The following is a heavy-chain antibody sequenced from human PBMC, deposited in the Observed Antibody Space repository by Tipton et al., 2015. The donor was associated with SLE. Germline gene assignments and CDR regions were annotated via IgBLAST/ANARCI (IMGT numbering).Heavy chain of an antibody. Sequence: TLSLTCTVSGGSISSHYWSWIRQPAGKGLEWIGRIYYSGSTYYNPSLKSRVTISVDTSKNQFSLKLSSVTAADTAVYYCARQAWGRRTGNFYFHYWGQGTLVTVSS. V-gene: IGHV4-4*07. CDR3: ARQAWGRRTGNFYFHY. CDR1: GGSISSHY. J-gene: IGHJ4*02. CDR2: IYYSGST. D-gene: IGHD4-23*01.